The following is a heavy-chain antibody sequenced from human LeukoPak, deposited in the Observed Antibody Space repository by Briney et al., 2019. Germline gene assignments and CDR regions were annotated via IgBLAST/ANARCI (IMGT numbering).Heavy chain of an antibody. Sequence: GSLRLSCAASGFTFSDHAMSWVRQAPAKGLEWVSSINGNGGGSYYIDSVKGRFTVSRDNSENTLFLQMNSLRAEDTAVYYCAKNLYCGGGSCYPSALGMDVWGQGTTVTVSS. CDR3: AKNLYCGGGSCYPSALGMDV. V-gene: IGHV3-23*01. D-gene: IGHD2-15*01. CDR2: INGNGGGS. CDR1: GFTFSDHA. J-gene: IGHJ6*02.